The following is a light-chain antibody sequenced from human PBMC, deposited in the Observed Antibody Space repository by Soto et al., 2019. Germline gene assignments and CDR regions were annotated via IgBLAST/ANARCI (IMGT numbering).Light chain of an antibody. Sequence: QSVLNQPASVSGSHGQSITISCTGTSSDVGGYNYVSWYQQQPGKAPKFMIYDVSNRPSGVSIRFSGSKSGNTASLTISGLQAEDEADYYCCSYTTSNTRQIVFGTGTKVTVL. J-gene: IGLJ1*01. CDR2: DVS. CDR1: SSDVGGYNY. CDR3: CSYTTSNTRQIV. V-gene: IGLV2-14*01.